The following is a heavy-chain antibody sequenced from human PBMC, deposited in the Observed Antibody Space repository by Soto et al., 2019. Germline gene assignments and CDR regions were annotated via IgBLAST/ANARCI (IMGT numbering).Heavy chain of an antibody. CDR2: INHSGST. V-gene: IGHV4-34*01. Sequence: QVQLQQWGAGLLKPSETLSLTCAVYGGSFSGYYWSWIRQPPGKGLEWIGEINHSGSTNYNPCLKSRVTISVDTSKNQFSLKLSSVTAADTAVYYCARGRCSSTSCYYPYYYGMDVWGQGTTVTVSS. D-gene: IGHD2-2*01. CDR3: ARGRCSSTSCYYPYYYGMDV. CDR1: GGSFSGYY. J-gene: IGHJ6*02.